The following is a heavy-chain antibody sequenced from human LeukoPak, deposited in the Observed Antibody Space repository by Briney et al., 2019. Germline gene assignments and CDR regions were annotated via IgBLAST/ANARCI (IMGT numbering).Heavy chain of an antibody. CDR3: ARDPYSSGWHFDY. D-gene: IGHD6-19*01. Sequence: GGSLRLSCAASGFTFSSYAVHWVRQAPGKGLEWVAVISYDGSNKYYADSVKGRFTISRDNSKNTLYLQMNSLRAEDTAVYYCARDPYSSGWHFDYWGQGILVTVSS. CDR1: GFTFSSYA. V-gene: IGHV3-30*04. CDR2: ISYDGSNK. J-gene: IGHJ4*02.